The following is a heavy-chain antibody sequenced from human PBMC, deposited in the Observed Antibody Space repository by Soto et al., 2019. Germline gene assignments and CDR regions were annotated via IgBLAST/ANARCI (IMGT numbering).Heavy chain of an antibody. V-gene: IGHV3-30-3*01. Sequence: GSLRLSCAASGFTFSSYAMHWVRQAPGKGLEWVAVISYDGSNKYYADSVKGRFTISRDNSKNTLYLQMNSLRAEDTAVYYCARVGYGDSPNFDYWGQGTLVTVSS. D-gene: IGHD4-17*01. J-gene: IGHJ4*02. CDR1: GFTFSSYA. CDR2: ISYDGSNK. CDR3: ARVGYGDSPNFDY.